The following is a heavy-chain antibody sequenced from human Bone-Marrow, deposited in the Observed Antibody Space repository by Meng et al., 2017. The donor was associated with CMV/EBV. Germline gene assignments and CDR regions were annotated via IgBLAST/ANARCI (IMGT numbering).Heavy chain of an antibody. Sequence: GSLRLSCTVSGGSISSSSYYWGWIRQPPGKGLEWIGSIYYSGSTYYNPSLKSRVTISVDTSKNQFSLKLSSVTAADTAVYYCARGVQERYCSSTSCYWLNWFDPWGQGTRVTVSS. V-gene: IGHV4-39*07. CDR1: GGSISSSSYY. J-gene: IGHJ5*02. CDR2: IYYSGST. D-gene: IGHD2-2*01. CDR3: ARGVQERYCSSTSCYWLNWFDP.